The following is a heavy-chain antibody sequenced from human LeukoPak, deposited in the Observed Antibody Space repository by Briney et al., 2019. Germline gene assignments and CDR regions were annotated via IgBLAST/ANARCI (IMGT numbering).Heavy chain of an antibody. CDR2: ISSSGSTI. CDR3: ARETPLTDAFDI. CDR1: GFTFSSYE. J-gene: IGHJ3*02. Sequence: GGSLRLSCAASGFTFSSYEMNWVRQAPGKGLEWVSYISSSGSTIYYADSVKGRFTISRDNAKNSLYLQMNSLRAEDTAVYYCARETPLTDAFDIWGQGTMVTVSS. D-gene: IGHD4-23*01. V-gene: IGHV3-48*03.